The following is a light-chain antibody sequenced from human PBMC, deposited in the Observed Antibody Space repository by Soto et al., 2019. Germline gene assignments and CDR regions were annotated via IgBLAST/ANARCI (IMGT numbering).Light chain of an antibody. CDR1: SSDVGDYNY. CDR3: SSYAGSNNFGV. CDR2: EVT. J-gene: IGLJ2*01. V-gene: IGLV2-8*02. Sequence: QSALTQPPSVSRSPGQSVTISCTGTSSDVGDYNYVSWYQHQPDKAPKLMIYEVTKRPSGVPDRFSGSKSGNAASLTVSGLQAEDEADYYCSSYAGSNNFGVFGGGTKVTVL.